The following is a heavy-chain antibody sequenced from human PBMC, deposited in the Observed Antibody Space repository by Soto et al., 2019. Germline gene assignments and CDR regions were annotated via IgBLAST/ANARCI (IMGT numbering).Heavy chain of an antibody. D-gene: IGHD3-3*01. CDR3: ARGINDFWSGYGLGYYYYGMDV. V-gene: IGHV3-21*01. J-gene: IGHJ6*02. CDR1: VFTFSSYS. Sequence: PGGSLRLSCAASVFTFSSYSMNWVRQAPGKGLEWVSSISSISSYIYYADSVKGRFTISRDNAKNSLYLQMNSLRAEDTAVYYCARGINDFWSGYGLGYYYYGMDVWGQGTTVTVSS. CDR2: ISSISSYI.